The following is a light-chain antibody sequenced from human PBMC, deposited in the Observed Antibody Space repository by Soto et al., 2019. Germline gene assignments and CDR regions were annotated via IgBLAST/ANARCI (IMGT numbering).Light chain of an antibody. CDR1: SSDVGAYDY. V-gene: IGLV2-14*03. CDR3: SSYTSSGTRV. Sequence: ALTQPASVSGSPGQSITISCTGTSSDVGAYDYVSWYQQHPDKAPKLMIYEVSHRPSGVSNRLYGSKSVNTATLTISGLQAEDEADYYCSSYTSSGTRVFGTGTKVTVL. CDR2: EVS. J-gene: IGLJ1*01.